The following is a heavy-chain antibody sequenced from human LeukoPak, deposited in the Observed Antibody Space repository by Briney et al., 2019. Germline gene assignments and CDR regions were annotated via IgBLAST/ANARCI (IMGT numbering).Heavy chain of an antibody. Sequence: PSETLSLTCTVSGDSISSGTFYWGWVRQPPGKGLEWIGSIHYSGNTYYNPSLKSPVTISVDTSKNQFSLNLSSVTAADTAVYYWGGRGGATIGRGRDFGARGTRAPVS. CDR3: GGRGGATIGRGRDF. J-gene: IGHJ4*02. D-gene: IGHD1-26*01. CDR2: IHYSGNT. CDR1: GDSISSGTFY. V-gene: IGHV4-39*01.